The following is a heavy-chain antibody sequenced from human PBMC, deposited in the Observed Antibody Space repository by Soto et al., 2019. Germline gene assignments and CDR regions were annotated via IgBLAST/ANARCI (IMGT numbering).Heavy chain of an antibody. V-gene: IGHV3-33*01. CDR2: IWYDGSNK. CDR1: GFPFSSYG. Sequence: GWSLRLSCAASGFPFSSYGMHWVRQAPGKGLEWVAVIWYDGSNKYYADSVKGRFTISRDNSKNTLYLQMNSLRAEDTAVYYCARARSYYWFDPWGQGTLVTVSS. D-gene: IGHD1-26*01. J-gene: IGHJ5*02. CDR3: ARARSYYWFDP.